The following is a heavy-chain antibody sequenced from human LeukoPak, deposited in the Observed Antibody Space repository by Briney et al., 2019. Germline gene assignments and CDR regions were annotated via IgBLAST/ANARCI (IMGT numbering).Heavy chain of an antibody. CDR2: ISWNSGSI. CDR3: AKGTIEGPYYYDSSGYYNY. D-gene: IGHD3-22*01. Sequence: GGSLRLSCAASGFTFDDYAMHWVRLAPGKGLEWVSGISWNSGSIGYADSVKGRFTISRDNAKNSLYLQMNSLRAEDTALYYCAKGTIEGPYYYDSSGYYNYWGQGTLVTVSS. CDR1: GFTFDDYA. J-gene: IGHJ4*02. V-gene: IGHV3-9*01.